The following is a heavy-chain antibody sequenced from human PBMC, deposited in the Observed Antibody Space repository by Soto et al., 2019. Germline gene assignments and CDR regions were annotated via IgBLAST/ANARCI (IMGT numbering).Heavy chain of an antibody. J-gene: IGHJ4*02. D-gene: IGHD2-15*01. CDR3: ARHTPAISISDH. V-gene: IGHV4-39*01. CDR1: GCSISSSNW. CDR2: IYYSGST. Sequence: SETLSLTCAVSGCSISSSNWWSWVRQPPGKGLEWIGSIYYSGSTYYNPSLKSRVTISVDTSKNQFSLKLSSVTAADTAVYYCARHTPAISISDHWGQGTLVTVSS.